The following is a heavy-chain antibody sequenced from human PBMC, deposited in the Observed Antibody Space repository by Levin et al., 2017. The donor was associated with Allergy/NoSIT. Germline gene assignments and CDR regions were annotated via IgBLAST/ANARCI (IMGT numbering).Heavy chain of an antibody. D-gene: IGHD3-22*01. CDR3: ATENYYDSSGYYPY. CDR2: IYYSGGT. CDR1: GGSISSYY. Sequence: SETLSLTCTVSGGSISSYYWSWIRQPPGKGLEWIGYIYYSGGTNYNPSLKSRVTISVDTSKNQFSLKLSSVTAADTAVYYCATENYYDSSGYYPYWGQGTLVTVSS. J-gene: IGHJ4*02. V-gene: IGHV4-59*01.